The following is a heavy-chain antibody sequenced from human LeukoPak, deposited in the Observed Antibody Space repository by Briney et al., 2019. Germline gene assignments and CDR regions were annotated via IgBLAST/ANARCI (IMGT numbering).Heavy chain of an antibody. Sequence: KPGGSLRLSCAASGFTFSSYGMHWVRQAPGKGLEWVAVISYDGSNKYYGDSVKGRFTISRDNSKNTLYLQMNSLRAEDTAVYYCAKDRMPGTYYYYYYGMDVWGQGTTVTVSS. CDR2: ISYDGSNK. D-gene: IGHD6-13*01. CDR3: AKDRMPGTYYYYYYGMDV. CDR1: GFTFSSYG. J-gene: IGHJ6*02. V-gene: IGHV3-30*18.